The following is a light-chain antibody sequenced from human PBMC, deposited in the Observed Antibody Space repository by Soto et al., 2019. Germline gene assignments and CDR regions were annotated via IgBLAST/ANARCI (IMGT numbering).Light chain of an antibody. CDR2: GAS. Sequence: EIVMTQSPSTLSVSPGERATLSCRASQSVDSNLAWYQQKPGQAPRLLIFGASTRATGIPARFSGSGSGTDFTLTISSLQSEDFGVYFCQQYDNWHLTFGGGTKVDIK. J-gene: IGKJ4*02. V-gene: IGKV3D-15*01. CDR1: QSVDSN. CDR3: QQYDNWHLT.